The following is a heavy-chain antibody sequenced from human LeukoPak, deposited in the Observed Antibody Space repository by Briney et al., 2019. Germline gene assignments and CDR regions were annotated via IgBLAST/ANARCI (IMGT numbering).Heavy chain of an antibody. D-gene: IGHD3-22*01. V-gene: IGHV1-46*01. CDR2: INPSGGST. CDR3: ARDALPHYYDSSGYGY. CDR1: GYTFTSYY. Sequence: EASVKVSCTASGYTFTSYYMHWVRQAPGQGLEWMGIINPSGGSTSYAQKFQGRVTMTRDTSTSTVYMELSSLRSEDTAVYYCARDALPHYYDSSGYGYWGQGTLVTVSS. J-gene: IGHJ4*02.